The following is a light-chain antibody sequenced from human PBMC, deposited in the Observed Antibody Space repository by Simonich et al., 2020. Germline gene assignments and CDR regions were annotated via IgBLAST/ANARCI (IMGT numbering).Light chain of an antibody. CDR2: AAS. CDR1: QGISSY. J-gene: IGKJ3*01. V-gene: IGKV1-8*01. Sequence: IRMTQSPSSLSASTGDRVTITCRASQGISSYLAWYQQKPGKAPKLLIYAASTLQSGVPSRFSGSGSGTDFTLTISSLQAEDVAVYYCQQYYSTPFTFGPGTKVDIK. CDR3: QQYYSTPFT.